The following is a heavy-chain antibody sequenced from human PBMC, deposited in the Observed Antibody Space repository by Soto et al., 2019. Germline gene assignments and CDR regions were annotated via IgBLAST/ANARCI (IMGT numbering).Heavy chain of an antibody. CDR1: GGSISSYY. CDR3: ARVVNYYDVPNAFDI. D-gene: IGHD3-22*01. CDR2: IYYSGST. J-gene: IGHJ3*02. Sequence: PSETLSLTWTVSGGSISSYYWSWIRQPPGKGLEWIGYIYYSGSTNYNPSLKSRVTISVDTSKNQFSLKLSSVTAADTAVYYCARVVNYYDVPNAFDIWGQGTMVTVSS. V-gene: IGHV4-59*01.